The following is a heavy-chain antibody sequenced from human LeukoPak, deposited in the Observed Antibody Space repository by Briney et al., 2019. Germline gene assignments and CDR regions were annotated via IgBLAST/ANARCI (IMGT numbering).Heavy chain of an antibody. J-gene: IGHJ5*02. CDR1: GYTFTSYD. CDR3: ARVGSSSWYSRFDP. V-gene: IGHV1-8*01. D-gene: IGHD6-13*01. Sequence: ASVKVPCKASGYTFTSYDINWVRQATGQGLEWMGWMNPNSGNTGYAQKFQGRVTMTRSTSISTAYMELSSLRSEDTAVYYCARVGSSSWYSRFDPWGQGTLVTVSS. CDR2: MNPNSGNT.